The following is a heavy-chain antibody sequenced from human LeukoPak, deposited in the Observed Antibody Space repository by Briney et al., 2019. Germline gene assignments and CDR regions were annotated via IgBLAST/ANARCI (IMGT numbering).Heavy chain of an antibody. D-gene: IGHD3-22*01. Sequence: SGPALVKPTQTLTLTCTFSGFSLSTSGMCVSWIRHPPGKALEWLALIDWDDDKYYSTSLKTRLTISKDTSKNQVVLTMTNMDPVDTATYYCARYYYDSSGYYWFDPWGQGTLVTVSS. CDR1: GFSLSTSGMC. J-gene: IGHJ5*02. CDR3: ARYYYDSSGYYWFDP. CDR2: IDWDDDK. V-gene: IGHV2-70*01.